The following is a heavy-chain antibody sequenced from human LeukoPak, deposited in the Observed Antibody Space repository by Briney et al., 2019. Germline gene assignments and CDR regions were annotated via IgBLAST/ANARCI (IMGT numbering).Heavy chain of an antibody. D-gene: IGHD6-19*01. Sequence: SGGSLRLSCAASGFTFSDYYMSWIRQAPGKGLKWVSYISRSGSTIYYADSVKGRFTISRDNAKNSLHLQMNSLRAEDTAVYYCARGLSSWGYSSGWYYFDYWGQGTLVTVSS. CDR2: ISRSGSTI. V-gene: IGHV3-11*01. CDR1: GFTFSDYY. CDR3: ARGLSSWGYSSGWYYFDY. J-gene: IGHJ4*02.